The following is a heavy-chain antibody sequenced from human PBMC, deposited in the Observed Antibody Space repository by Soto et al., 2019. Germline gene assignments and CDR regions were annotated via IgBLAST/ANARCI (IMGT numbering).Heavy chain of an antibody. CDR1: GFSFSGYW. V-gene: IGHV3-7*03. Sequence: LRLSCAASGFSFSGYWMSWVRQAPGKGPEWVANIKEDGTEQHYVDSVKGRFTISRDNSENSLFLQMNNLRAEDSAIYYCAITTSTVSYWFDPWGPGTQVTVSS. CDR3: AITTSTVSYWFDP. CDR2: IKEDGTEQ. J-gene: IGHJ5*02. D-gene: IGHD4-4*01.